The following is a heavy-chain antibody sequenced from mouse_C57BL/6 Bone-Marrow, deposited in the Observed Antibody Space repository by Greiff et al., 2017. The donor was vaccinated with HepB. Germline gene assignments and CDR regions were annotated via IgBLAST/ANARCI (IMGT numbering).Heavy chain of an antibody. CDR2: ISSGGSYT. CDR1: GFTFSSYG. V-gene: IGHV5-6*02. Sequence: DVMLVESGGDLVKPGGSLKLSCAASGFTFSSYGMSWVRQTPDKRLEWVATISSGGSYTYYPDSVKGRFTISRDNAKNTLYLQMSSLKSEDTAMYYCASYGSSYKYFDVWGTGTTVTVSS. J-gene: IGHJ1*03. D-gene: IGHD1-1*01. CDR3: ASYGSSYKYFDV.